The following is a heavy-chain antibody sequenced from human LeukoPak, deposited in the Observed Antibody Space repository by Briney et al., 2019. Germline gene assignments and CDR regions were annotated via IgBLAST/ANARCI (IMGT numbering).Heavy chain of an antibody. V-gene: IGHV4-39*01. CDR1: GGSISSSGCY. CDR3: ARVILRDFWSGYPVV. Sequence: PSETLSLTCTVSGGSISSSGCYWGWIRQPPGKGLEWIGSIYYSGNPYYTPSLKSRVTISVDTSKNQFSLKLSSVAAADTAVYYCARVILRDFWSGYPVVWGRGTTVTVSS. D-gene: IGHD3-3*01. J-gene: IGHJ6*04. CDR2: IYYSGNP.